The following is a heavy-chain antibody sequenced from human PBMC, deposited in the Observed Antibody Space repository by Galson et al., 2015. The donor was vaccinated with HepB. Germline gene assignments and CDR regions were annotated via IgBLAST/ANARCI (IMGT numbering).Heavy chain of an antibody. D-gene: IGHD3-10*01. CDR1: GFTVSSNY. CDR2: IYSGGKT. CDR3: ARGYDSGRNPYDY. Sequence: SLRLSCAASGFTVSSNYMSWVRQAPGKGLEWVPVIYSGGKTYYADSVKDRFTISRDESKNTVYLQMNSLRAEDTAVYYCARGYDSGRNPYDYWGQGTLVTVSS. V-gene: IGHV3-66*01. J-gene: IGHJ4*02.